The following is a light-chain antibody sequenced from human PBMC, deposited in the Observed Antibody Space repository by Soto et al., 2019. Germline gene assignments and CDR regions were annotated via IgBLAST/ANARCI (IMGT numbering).Light chain of an antibody. CDR2: DAS. CDR3: QQSYMDPIT. Sequence: DIQMTQSPSSLSASVGNIVTITCLASQSIITYLNWYQKKPGKAPNLLIYDASRLQSGVPSRFSGSGGGTDFTLSISSVQPEDFATYFCQQSYMDPITFGQGTRLEIK. CDR1: QSIITY. J-gene: IGKJ5*01. V-gene: IGKV1-39*01.